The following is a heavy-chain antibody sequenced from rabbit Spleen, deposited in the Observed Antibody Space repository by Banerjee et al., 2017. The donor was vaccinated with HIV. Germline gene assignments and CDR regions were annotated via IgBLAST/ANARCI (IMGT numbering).Heavy chain of an antibody. Sequence: QQQLVESGGGLVQPEGSLALTCKASGFTISSSYYMCWVRQAPGKGLEWIACIHTTSGITYYASWAKGRFTISKTSTTVTLQMTSLTVADTATYFCARDLSSVRLTRLDLWGPGTLVTVS. D-gene: IGHD1-1*01. CDR2: IHTTSGIT. CDR1: GFTISSSYY. CDR3: ARDLSSVRLTRLDL. V-gene: IGHV1S45*01. J-gene: IGHJ3*01.